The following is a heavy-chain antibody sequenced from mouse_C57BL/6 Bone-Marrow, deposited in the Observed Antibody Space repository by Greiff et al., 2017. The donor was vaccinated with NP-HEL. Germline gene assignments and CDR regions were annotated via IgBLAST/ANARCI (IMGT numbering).Heavy chain of an antibody. J-gene: IGHJ4*01. CDR1: GYTFTSYW. CDR2: IDPSDSYT. D-gene: IGHD1-1*01. Sequence: QVQLKQPGAELVKPGASVKLSCKASGYTFTSYWMQWVKQRPGQGLEWIGEIDPSDSYTNYNQKFKGKATLTVDTSSSTAYMQLSSLTSEDSAVYYCAREGLLLGGAMDYWGQGTSVTVSS. V-gene: IGHV1-50*01. CDR3: AREGLLLGGAMDY.